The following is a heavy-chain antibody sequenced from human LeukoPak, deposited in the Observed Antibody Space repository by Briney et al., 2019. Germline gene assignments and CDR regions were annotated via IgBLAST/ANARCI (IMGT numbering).Heavy chain of an antibody. CDR2: VNADGGNT. CDR3: AKMQGYFDY. J-gene: IGHJ4*02. V-gene: IGHV3-23*01. CDR1: GFTFDNYR. Sequence: GGSLRLSCAASGFTFDNYRMSWVRQAPGKGLEWVSTVNADGGNTYYADSVKGRFTISRDNSKNMLYLQMSSLRAEDTAVYYCAKMQGYFDYWGQGTLVPVSS.